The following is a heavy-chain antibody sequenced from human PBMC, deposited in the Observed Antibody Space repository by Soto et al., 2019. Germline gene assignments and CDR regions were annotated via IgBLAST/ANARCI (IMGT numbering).Heavy chain of an antibody. CDR2: IWYDGSNK. CDR3: ARPNKNKYSSSWYDY. V-gene: IGHV3-33*01. CDR1: GFTFSSYG. Sequence: QVQLVESGGGVVQPGRSLRLSCAASGFTFSSYGMHWVRQAPGKGLEWVAVIWYDGSNKYYEDSVKGRFIISRDKSKNTLYLQMNSLRGDDTAVYYCARPNKNKYSSSWYDYWGQGTLVTVSS. J-gene: IGHJ4*02. D-gene: IGHD6-13*01.